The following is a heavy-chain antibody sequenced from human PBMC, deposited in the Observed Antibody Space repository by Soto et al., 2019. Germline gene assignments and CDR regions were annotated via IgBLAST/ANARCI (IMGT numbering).Heavy chain of an antibody. D-gene: IGHD3-3*01. CDR3: AKDYDFWRGYYGGGSDY. V-gene: IGHV3-30*18. CDR1: GFTFSSYG. J-gene: IGHJ4*02. CDR2: ISYDGSNK. Sequence: QVQLVESGGGVVQPGRSLRLSCAASGFTFSSYGMHWVRQAPGKGLEWVAVISYDGSNKYYADSVKGRFTISRDNSKNTLYLQMNSLRAEDTAVYYCAKDYDFWRGYYGGGSDYWGQGTLVTVSS.